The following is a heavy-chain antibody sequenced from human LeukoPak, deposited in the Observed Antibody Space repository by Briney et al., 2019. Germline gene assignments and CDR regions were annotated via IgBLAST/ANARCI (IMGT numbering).Heavy chain of an antibody. D-gene: IGHD3-22*01. J-gene: IGHJ4*02. V-gene: IGHV4-39*07. CDR2: IYYSGGT. CDR1: GGSISSSSYY. CDR3: ARDGPVK. Sequence: KPSETLSLTCTVSGGSISSSSYYWGWIRQPPGKGLEWIGSIYYSGGTYYNPSLKSRVTISVDTSKNQFSLKLSSVTAADTAVYYCARDGPVKWGQGTLVTVSS.